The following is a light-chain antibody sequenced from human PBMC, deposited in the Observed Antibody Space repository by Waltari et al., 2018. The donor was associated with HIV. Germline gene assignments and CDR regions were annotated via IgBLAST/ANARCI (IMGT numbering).Light chain of an antibody. Sequence: DIVMTQSPDSLAVSLGERATINCKSSQSVLYSSNNNNYLAWFQQKPGHPPKQLIYWASTRESGVPDRFSGSGSGTDFTLTISSLQAEDVAVYYCLQYYTIPRTFGQGTTVEIK. CDR3: LQYYTIPRT. CDR1: QSVLYSSNNNNY. J-gene: IGKJ1*01. V-gene: IGKV4-1*01. CDR2: WAS.